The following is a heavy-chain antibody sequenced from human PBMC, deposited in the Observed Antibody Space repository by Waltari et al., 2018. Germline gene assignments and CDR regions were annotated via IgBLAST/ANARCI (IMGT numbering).Heavy chain of an antibody. Sequence: QLQLQESGPGLVKPSETLSLTCTVSGGSISSSSYSWGWIRQPPGKGLEWIGSIYYSGSTYYNPSLNSRVTISVDTSKNQFSLKLSSVTAADTAVYYCARLRWLFGPYYWGQGTLVTVSS. J-gene: IGHJ4*02. CDR3: ARLRWLFGPYY. V-gene: IGHV4-39*01. D-gene: IGHD3-22*01. CDR1: GGSISSSSYS. CDR2: IYYSGST.